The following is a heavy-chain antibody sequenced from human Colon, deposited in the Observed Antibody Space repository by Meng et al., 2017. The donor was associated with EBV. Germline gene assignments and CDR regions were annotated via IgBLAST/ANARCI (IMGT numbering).Heavy chain of an antibody. CDR2: IYHSGST. D-gene: IGHD3-10*01. CDR1: GGSISSNGYY. Sequence: LQLLASGPGLVKPSETLSLTCTVSGGSISSNGYYWDWVRQPPGKGLEWIGAIYHSGSTSYNPSLQSRVTMFVDTSKNQFSLMLTSVTATDTAVYYCARRRGGSGRDCWGQGTLVTVSS. V-gene: IGHV4-39*01. J-gene: IGHJ4*02. CDR3: ARRRGGSGRDC.